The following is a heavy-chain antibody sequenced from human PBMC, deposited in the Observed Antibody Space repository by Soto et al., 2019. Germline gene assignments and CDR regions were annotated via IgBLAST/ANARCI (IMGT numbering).Heavy chain of an antibody. Sequence: QVQLQESGPGLVKPSETLSLTCTVSGGSISSYYWSWIRQPPGKGLEWIGYIYYSGSTNYNPSLKSLVTISVDTSKDQFSPKLGSVTAADTAVYYCARRYGVAFDIWGQGTMVTVSS. V-gene: IGHV4-59*08. J-gene: IGHJ3*02. CDR2: IYYSGST. D-gene: IGHD3-10*01. CDR3: ARRYGVAFDI. CDR1: GGSISSYY.